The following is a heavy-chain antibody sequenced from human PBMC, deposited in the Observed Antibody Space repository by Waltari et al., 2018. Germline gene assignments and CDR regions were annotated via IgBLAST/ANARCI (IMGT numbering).Heavy chain of an antibody. CDR1: GYTFTSSD. CDR3: AREGTFDDGDYSNDY. J-gene: IGHJ4*02. V-gene: IGHV1-8*01. Sequence: QVQLVQSGAEVKKPGASVKVSCKASGYTFTSSDINWLRQATGQGLEWMGWMNLNGGNTGYAQKFQGRVTMTRNTSISTDYMELSSLRSEDTAGYYCAREGTFDDGDYSNDYWGQGTLVTVSS. D-gene: IGHD4-17*01. CDR2: MNLNGGNT.